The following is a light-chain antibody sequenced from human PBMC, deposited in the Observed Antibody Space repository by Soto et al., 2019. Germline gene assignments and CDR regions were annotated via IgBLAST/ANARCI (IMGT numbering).Light chain of an antibody. CDR3: SSYTSSSVRV. CDR2: DVS. V-gene: IGLV2-14*01. Sequence: QSALTQPASVSGSPGQSITISCTGTSSDVGGYNYVSWYQQHPGKAPKLMIYDVSNRPSGVSNRFSGSKSGNTASLTISGLQAEDEADYYCSSYTSSSVRVFGGGTKVTV. CDR1: SSDVGGYNY. J-gene: IGLJ2*01.